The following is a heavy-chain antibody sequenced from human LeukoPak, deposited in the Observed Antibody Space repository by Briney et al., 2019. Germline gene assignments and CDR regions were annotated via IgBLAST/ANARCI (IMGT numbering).Heavy chain of an antibody. J-gene: IGHJ6*02. CDR3: ARILGMYQEGMDV. Sequence: SSETLSLTCTVSGGSLTAGDYYWGWVRQPPGTGLQWIATTYAGASLKSRVTMSLDTSKNQFFLRLTSVTAADTAVYFCARILGMYQEGMDVWGPGITVTVSS. V-gene: IGHV4-61*08. CDR1: GGSLTAGDYY. D-gene: IGHD2-2*01. CDR2: T.